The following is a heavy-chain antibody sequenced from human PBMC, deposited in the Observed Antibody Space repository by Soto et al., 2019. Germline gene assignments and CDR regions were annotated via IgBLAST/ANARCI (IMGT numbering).Heavy chain of an antibody. Sequence: SETLSLTCSVSGGSIGSYYWSWIRQPPGKGLEWIGYIYYSGSTNYNPSLKSRVTISVDTSKNQFSLKLSSVTAADTAVYYCARGGWGQFDYWGKGTLVTVSS. D-gene: IGHD7-27*01. CDR3: ARGGWGQFDY. CDR2: IYYSGST. CDR1: GGSIGSYY. J-gene: IGHJ4*02. V-gene: IGHV4-59*08.